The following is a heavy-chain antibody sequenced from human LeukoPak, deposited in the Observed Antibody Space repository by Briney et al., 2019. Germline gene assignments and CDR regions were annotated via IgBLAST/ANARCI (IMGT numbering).Heavy chain of an antibody. CDR3: AKIPWGGDYFDY. CDR2: ISGSGADT. V-gene: IGHV3-23*01. D-gene: IGHD3-16*01. J-gene: IGHJ4*02. Sequence: GGSLRLSCGASGFTFSGYAMSWVRQAPGKGLQWVSAISGSGADTYYADSVKGRFTISRDNSKNTLYLQMNSLRAEDTAVYHCAKIPWGGDYFDYWGQGTLATVSS. CDR1: GFTFSGYA.